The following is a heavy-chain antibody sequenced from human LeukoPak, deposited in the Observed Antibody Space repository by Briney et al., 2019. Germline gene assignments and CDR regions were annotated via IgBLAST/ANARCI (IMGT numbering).Heavy chain of an antibody. CDR2: IYYRSKWYN. V-gene: IGHV6-1*01. J-gene: IGHJ4*02. CDR3: ARDQPPNAGGAQWLVGDFDY. D-gene: IGHD6-19*01. CDR1: GDSVSSNSAA. Sequence: SQTLSLTCAISGDSVSSNSAAWNWIRQSPSRGLEWLGRIYYRSKWYNDYAVSVKSRITINPDTSKNQFSLQLNSVTPEDTAVYYCARDQPPNAGGAQWLVGDFDYWGQGTLVTVSS.